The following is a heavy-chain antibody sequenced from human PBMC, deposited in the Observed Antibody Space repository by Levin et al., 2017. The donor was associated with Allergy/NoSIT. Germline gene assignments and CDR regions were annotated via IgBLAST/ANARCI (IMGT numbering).Heavy chain of an antibody. CDR2: ISWNSGTI. D-gene: IGHD2/OR15-2a*01. J-gene: IGHJ1*01. CDR3: AKPDLSRNIAPPQD. Sequence: GGSLRLSCAASGFSFDDFAMLWVRQAPGKGLEWVSGISWNSGTITYADSVLFLFLISRDNAKNSLYLQMNSLTTDDTALYYCAKPDLSRNIAPPQDWGQGTLGNVSS. V-gene: IGHV3-9*01. CDR1: GFSFDDFA.